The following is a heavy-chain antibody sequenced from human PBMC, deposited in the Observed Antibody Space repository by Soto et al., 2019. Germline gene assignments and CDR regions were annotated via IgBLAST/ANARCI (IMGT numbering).Heavy chain of an antibody. CDR3: ARVKKGLWLVPY. CDR2: MNPNSGNT. V-gene: IGHV1-8*01. CDR1: GYTFISYD. Sequence: ASVKVSCKASGYTFISYDINWVRQATGQGLEWMGWMNPNSGNTGYAQKFQGRVTMTRNTSISTAYMELSSLRSEDTAVYYCARVKKGLWLVPYWGQGTLVTVSS. D-gene: IGHD6-19*01. J-gene: IGHJ4*02.